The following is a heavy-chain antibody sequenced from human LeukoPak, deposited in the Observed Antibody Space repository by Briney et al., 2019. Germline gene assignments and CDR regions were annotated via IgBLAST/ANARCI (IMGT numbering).Heavy chain of an antibody. D-gene: IGHD4-17*01. V-gene: IGHV3-30*18. J-gene: IGHJ6*04. CDR3: AKDLSPVTSSDAHYYYYYGMDV. CDR1: GFTFRSYG. Sequence: GRSLRLSCAACGFTFRSYGMHCVRQAPGKGLEWVAVISYDGSNKYYADSVKGRFTISRDNSKNTLYLQMNSLRAEDTAVYYCAKDLSPVTSSDAHYYYYYGMDVWGKGTTVTVSS. CDR2: ISYDGSNK.